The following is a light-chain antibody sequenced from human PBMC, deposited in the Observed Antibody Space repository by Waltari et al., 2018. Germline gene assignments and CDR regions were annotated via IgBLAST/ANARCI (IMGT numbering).Light chain of an antibody. V-gene: IGKV1-5*03. J-gene: IGKJ2*01. Sequence: DIQMTQSPSTLSASVGERVTITCRASQNIGSWLAWYQQKPGSATNLLVYKAANVDSVVQSRFSGSGSGTEFTLTISSLQPDDFATYYFHQYNSYAPYTFGQGTKLEIK. CDR3: HQYNSYAPYT. CDR2: KAA. CDR1: QNIGSW.